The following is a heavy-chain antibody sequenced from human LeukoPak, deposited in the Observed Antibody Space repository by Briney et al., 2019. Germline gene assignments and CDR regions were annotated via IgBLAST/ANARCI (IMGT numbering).Heavy chain of an antibody. Sequence: GGSLRLSCAASGFTVSSNYMSWVRQAPGKGLEWVSVIYSGGSTYYADSVKGRFTISRDNSKNTLYLQMNSLRAEDTAVYYCARDKYCSGGSCYSGYWGQGTLVTVSS. CDR2: IYSGGST. V-gene: IGHV3-66*01. CDR3: ARDKYCSGGSCYSGY. CDR1: GFTVSSNY. D-gene: IGHD2-15*01. J-gene: IGHJ4*02.